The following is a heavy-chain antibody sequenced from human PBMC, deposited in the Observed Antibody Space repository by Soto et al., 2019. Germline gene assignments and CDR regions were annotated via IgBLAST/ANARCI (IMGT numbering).Heavy chain of an antibody. J-gene: IGHJ5*02. Sequence: QVQLQESGPGLVKPSETLSLTCTVSGGSVSSGSYYWSWIRQPPGKVLEWIGYIYYSGSTNYNPSLKSRGTISVDTSKNQFSLKLSSVTAADTAVYYCARGVGPYNWFDPWGQGTLVTVSS. CDR1: GGSVSSGSYY. D-gene: IGHD1-26*01. CDR2: IYYSGST. V-gene: IGHV4-61*01. CDR3: ARGVGPYNWFDP.